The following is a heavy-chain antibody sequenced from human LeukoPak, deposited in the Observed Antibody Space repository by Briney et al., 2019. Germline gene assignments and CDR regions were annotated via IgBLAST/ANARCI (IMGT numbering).Heavy chain of an antibody. V-gene: IGHV1-8*01. D-gene: IGHD6-19*01. J-gene: IGHJ3*02. CDR2: VNPNSGNT. CDR1: GYTFTSYD. Sequence: ASVKVSCKASGYTFTSYDINWVRQATGQGLEWMGWVNPNSGNTGYAQKFQGRVTMTRNTSISTAYMELSSLRSEDTAVYYCAREKKWLDDAFDIWGQGTMVTVSS. CDR3: AREKKWLDDAFDI.